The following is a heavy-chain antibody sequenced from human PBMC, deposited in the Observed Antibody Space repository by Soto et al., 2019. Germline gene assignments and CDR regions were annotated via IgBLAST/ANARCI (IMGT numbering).Heavy chain of an antibody. CDR2: ISAYNGNT. V-gene: IGHV1-18*01. Sequence: VASVKVSCKASGYTFTSYGISWVRQAPGQGLEWMGWISAYNGNTNYAQKLQGRVTMTTDTSTSTAYMELRSLRSDDTAVYYCARAHYDILTGYPIDYWGQGTLVTVSS. J-gene: IGHJ4*02. D-gene: IGHD3-9*01. CDR3: ARAHYDILTGYPIDY. CDR1: GYTFTSYG.